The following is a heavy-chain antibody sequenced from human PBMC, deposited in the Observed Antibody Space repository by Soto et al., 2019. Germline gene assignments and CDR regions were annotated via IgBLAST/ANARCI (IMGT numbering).Heavy chain of an antibody. CDR2: ISGSGGST. D-gene: IGHD3-9*01. V-gene: IGHV3-23*01. J-gene: IGHJ5*02. CDR1: GFTFSSYA. CDR3: AKEPYYDILTGYYKGHNWFDP. Sequence: GGSLRLSCAASGFTFSSYAMSWVRQAPGKGLEWVSAISGSGGSTYYADSVKGRFTISRDNSKNTLYLQMNSLRAEDTAVYYCAKEPYYDILTGYYKGHNWFDPWGQGTLVTSPQ.